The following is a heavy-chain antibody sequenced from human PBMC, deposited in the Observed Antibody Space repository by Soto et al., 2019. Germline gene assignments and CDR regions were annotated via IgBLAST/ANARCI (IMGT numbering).Heavy chain of an antibody. Sequence: EVQLVESGGGLVQPGGSLRLSCTASGFTFSTYNMNWVRQAPGKGPEWVSYISSSGSTMYYADSLKGRFNISRDNAKNSLYLQMNSLRDEDTAVYYCARDGDSSSWSDFDDWGQGTLVTVSS. CDR1: GFTFSTYN. CDR2: ISSSGSTM. V-gene: IGHV3-48*02. D-gene: IGHD6-13*01. CDR3: ARDGDSSSWSDFDD. J-gene: IGHJ4*02.